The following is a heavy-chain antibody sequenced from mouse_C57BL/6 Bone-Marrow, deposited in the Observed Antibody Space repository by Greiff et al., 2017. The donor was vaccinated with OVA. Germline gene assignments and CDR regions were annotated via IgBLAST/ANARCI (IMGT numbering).Heavy chain of an antibody. J-gene: IGHJ1*03. CDR3: TRPMITHWYFDV. V-gene: IGHV6-6*01. Sequence: EVKLVESGGGLVQPGGSMKLSCAASGFTFSDAWMDWVRQSPEKGLEWVAEIRNKANNHATYYAESVKGRFTISRDDSKSSVYLQMNSLRAEDTGIYYCTRPMITHWYFDVWGTGTTVTVSS. CDR1: GFTFSDAW. D-gene: IGHD2-4*01. CDR2: IRNKANNHAT.